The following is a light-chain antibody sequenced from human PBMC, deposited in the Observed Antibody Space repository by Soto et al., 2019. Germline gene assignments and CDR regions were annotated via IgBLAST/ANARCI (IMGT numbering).Light chain of an antibody. J-gene: IGKJ1*01. V-gene: IGKV1-5*01. CDR3: LHHYAYPWT. CDR2: DAS. CDR1: QSISSW. Sequence: DIQMTQSPSTLSASVGDRVTITCRASQSISSWLAWYQQKPGKAPKLLIYDASSLESGVPSRFSGSGSGTEFTLTISSLQPDDFATYYCLHHYAYPWTSGPGTKVDI.